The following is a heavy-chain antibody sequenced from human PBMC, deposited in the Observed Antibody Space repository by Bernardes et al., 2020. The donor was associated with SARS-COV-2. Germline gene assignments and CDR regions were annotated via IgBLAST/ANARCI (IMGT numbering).Heavy chain of an antibody. D-gene: IGHD1-26*01. CDR3: ARDLVGTPAY. CDR2: IRPSDDTI. Sequence: GSLRLSFAASGFTFRDYYMGWIRPAPGKGREWGSYIRPSDDTIYYAASVEGRFTVSRDNAKNSMFLQMNSLRVEDTAVYFCARDLVGTPAYRGQGTPVIVSS. V-gene: IGHV3-11*01. J-gene: IGHJ4*02. CDR1: GFTFRDYY.